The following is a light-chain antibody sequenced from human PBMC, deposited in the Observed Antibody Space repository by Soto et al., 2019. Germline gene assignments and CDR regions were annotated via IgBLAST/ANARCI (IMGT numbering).Light chain of an antibody. Sequence: EIVLTQSPATLSLSPGERATLSCRASQSVSRALAWYQQKPGQAPRLLIYDASNRATGIPARFSGSGSGTDFTLTITSLEPEDFAIYYCQHRSSWPLTFGGGTKVEFK. V-gene: IGKV3-11*01. CDR1: QSVSRA. CDR2: DAS. CDR3: QHRSSWPLT. J-gene: IGKJ4*01.